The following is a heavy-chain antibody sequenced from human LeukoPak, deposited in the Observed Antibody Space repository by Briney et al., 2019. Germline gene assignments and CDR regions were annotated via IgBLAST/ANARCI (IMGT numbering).Heavy chain of an antibody. CDR1: GSTVRNNY. V-gene: IGHV3-66*01. CDR2: IYSGGST. D-gene: IGHD3-10*01. CDR3: ATGERMVRGDGVDY. J-gene: IGHJ4*02. Sequence: GGSLRLSCAASGSTVRNNYMSWVRQAPGKGLEWVSVIYSGGSTYYADSVKGRFTISRDNSKNTLYLQMNSLRAEDTAVYFCATGERMVRGDGVDYWGQGTLVTVSS.